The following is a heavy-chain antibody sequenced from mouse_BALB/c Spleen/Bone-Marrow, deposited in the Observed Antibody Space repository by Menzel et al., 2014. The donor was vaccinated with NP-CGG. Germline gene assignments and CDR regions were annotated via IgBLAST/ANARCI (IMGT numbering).Heavy chain of an antibody. V-gene: IGHV14-3*02. J-gene: IGHJ2*01. CDR1: GFNIKDTY. CDR3: VRSFFCYLFFDY. CDR2: IDPANGNT. Sequence: EVQLQQSGAELVKPGASVKLSCTASGFNIKDTYMHWVKQRPEQGLEWIGRIDPANGNTKYDPKFQGKATVTADTSSNXXXXXXXSLTSEDTAVYYGVRSFFCYLFFDYWGQGTTLTVSS. D-gene: IGHD6-1*01.